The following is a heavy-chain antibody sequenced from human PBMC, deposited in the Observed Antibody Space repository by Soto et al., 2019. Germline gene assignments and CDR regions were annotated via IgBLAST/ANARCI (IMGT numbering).Heavy chain of an antibody. J-gene: IGHJ3*02. CDR1: GFTFDDYA. CDR2: ISWNSGSI. Sequence: EVQLVESGGGLVQPGRSLRLSCAASGFTFDDYAMHWVRQGPGKGLEWVSGISWNSGSIGYADSVKGRFTISRDNAKNSLYLQMNSLRAEDTALYYCAKDVIRQGSYDFWSGYYTGSAFDIWGQGTMVTVSS. CDR3: AKDVIRQGSYDFWSGYYTGSAFDI. V-gene: IGHV3-9*01. D-gene: IGHD3-3*01.